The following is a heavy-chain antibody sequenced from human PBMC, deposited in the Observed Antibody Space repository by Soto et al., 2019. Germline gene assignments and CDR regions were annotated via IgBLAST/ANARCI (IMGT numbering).Heavy chain of an antibody. CDR1: GGSISSYY. Sequence: SETLSLTCTVSGGSISSYYWSWIRQSPGKGLEWIGYIYYSGSTNYNPSLKSRVTISVDTSKNQFSLKLSSVTAADTAVYYCARAAAAGIGHYFDYWGQGTLVTVSS. J-gene: IGHJ4*02. CDR3: ARAAAAGIGHYFDY. V-gene: IGHV4-59*01. CDR2: IYYSGST. D-gene: IGHD6-13*01.